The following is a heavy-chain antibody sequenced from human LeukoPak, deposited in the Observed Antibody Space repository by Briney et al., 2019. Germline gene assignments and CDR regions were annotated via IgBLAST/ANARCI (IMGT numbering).Heavy chain of an antibody. V-gene: IGHV3-23*01. D-gene: IGHD2-21*01. CDR3: AKAPVTSCRGAFCYPFDY. Sequence: GGSLRLSCTASGLSLNSYAMSWVRQVPGKGEEWASASSSSDDGKWYAESVRGRFTISRDTSKNTVYLQMNSLRVEDAGVYYCAKAPVTSCRGAFCYPFDYWGHGTLVTVSS. CDR2: SSSSDDGK. CDR1: GLSLNSYA. J-gene: IGHJ4*01.